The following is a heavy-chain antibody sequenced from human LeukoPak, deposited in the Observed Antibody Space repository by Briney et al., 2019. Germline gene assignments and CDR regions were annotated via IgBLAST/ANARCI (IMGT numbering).Heavy chain of an antibody. CDR3: ARAMSTFGGVRNYFDS. D-gene: IGHD3-16*01. CDR2: ISSSTSTI. Sequence: GGSLRLSCAASGFTFNRYSMNWVRQVPGKGLEWVSYISSSTSTIYYADSVKGRFRISRDNAKSSLDLEMNSLRAEDTAVYYCARAMSTFGGVRNYFDSWGQGTLVTVSS. J-gene: IGHJ4*02. V-gene: IGHV3-48*04. CDR1: GFTFNRYS.